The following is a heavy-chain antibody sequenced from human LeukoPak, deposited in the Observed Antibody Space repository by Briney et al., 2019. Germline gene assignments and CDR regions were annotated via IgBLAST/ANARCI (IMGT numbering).Heavy chain of an antibody. CDR2: IYHSGST. V-gene: IGHV4-38-2*02. CDR1: DCSISSGHY. D-gene: IGHD3-3*01. CDR3: ARHYDPQPFDVFDI. J-gene: IGHJ3*02. Sequence: SETLSLTCTVSDCSISSGHYWGWIRQPPGKGLECIGSIYHSGSTYYNPSLKSRVTISVDTSKNQVSLKLSSVTAADTAVYYCARHYDPQPFDVFDIWGQGTMVTVSS.